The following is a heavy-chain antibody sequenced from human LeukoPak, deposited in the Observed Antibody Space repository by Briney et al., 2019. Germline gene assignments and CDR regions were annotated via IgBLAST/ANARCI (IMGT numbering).Heavy chain of an antibody. Sequence: GGSLRLSCAASGFTFSSYSMNWVRQAPGKGLEWVAYISGSRSTILYADSVKGRFTISRDNAKNSLYVQMNRLRAEDSAVYYCARVMEQSHFYHYIDVWGRGTTVAVSS. CDR3: ARVMEQSHFYHYIDV. D-gene: IGHD6-19*01. CDR1: GFTFSSYS. CDR2: ISGSRSTI. J-gene: IGHJ6*03. V-gene: IGHV3-48*04.